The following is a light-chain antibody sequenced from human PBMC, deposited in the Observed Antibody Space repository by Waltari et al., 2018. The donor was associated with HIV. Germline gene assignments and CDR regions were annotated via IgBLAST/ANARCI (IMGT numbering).Light chain of an antibody. V-gene: IGKV3-15*01. J-gene: IGKJ1*01. CDR2: GVS. CDR1: QGVNSN. CDR3: QQCNNWPLT. Sequence: EVVMTQSPATLSASPGERATLSCRASQGVNSNLAWYQQRPGQAPRLLIYGVSTRATGVPARFSGSGSGTDFTLTISSLQSEDFAVYYCQQCNNWPLTFGQGTKVEIK.